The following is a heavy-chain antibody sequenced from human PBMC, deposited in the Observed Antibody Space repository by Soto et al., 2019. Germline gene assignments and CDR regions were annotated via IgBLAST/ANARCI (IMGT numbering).Heavy chain of an antibody. D-gene: IGHD1-1*01. V-gene: IGHV3-48*02. J-gene: IGHJ5*02. Sequence: EVQLVESGGGLVQPGGSLRLSCAASGFTFSSYSMNWVRQAPGKGLEWVSYISSSSSTIYYADSVKGRFTISRDNAKNSLYLQMNSLRDEYTAVYYCAREWNPLNWFDPWGQGTLVTVSS. CDR3: AREWNPLNWFDP. CDR1: GFTFSSYS. CDR2: ISSSSSTI.